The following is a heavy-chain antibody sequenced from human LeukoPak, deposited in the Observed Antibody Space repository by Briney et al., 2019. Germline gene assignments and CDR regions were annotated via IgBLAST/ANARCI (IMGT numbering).Heavy chain of an antibody. Sequence: GGSLRLSCAASGFTFTNYWMHWVRQAPGKGLVWVSGINHDGTGTYYADSVKGRFTISRDNAKNTVDLQMNGLRAEDTTVYYCATVGEYWGQGTLSPSPQ. CDR2: INHDGTGT. CDR3: ATVGEY. CDR1: GFTFTNYW. J-gene: IGHJ4*02. V-gene: IGHV3-74*01. D-gene: IGHD1-26*01.